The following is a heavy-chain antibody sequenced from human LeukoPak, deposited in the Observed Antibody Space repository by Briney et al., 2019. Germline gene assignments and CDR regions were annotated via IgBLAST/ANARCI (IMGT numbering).Heavy chain of an antibody. Sequence: GGSLRLSCAASGFTFTSYAMSWVRQAPGKGLEWVSAISGSGGSTYYADSVKGRFTISRDNSKNTPYLQMNSLRAEDTAVYYCAKPRPSYSSSWYDHWGQGTLVTVSS. D-gene: IGHD6-13*01. J-gene: IGHJ5*02. CDR1: GFTFTSYA. V-gene: IGHV3-23*01. CDR2: ISGSGGST. CDR3: AKPRPSYSSSWYDH.